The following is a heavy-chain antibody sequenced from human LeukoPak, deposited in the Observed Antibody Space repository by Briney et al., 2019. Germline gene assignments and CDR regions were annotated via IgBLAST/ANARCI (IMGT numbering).Heavy chain of an antibody. V-gene: IGHV4-39*07. CDR1: GDSISRRSYF. CDR3: AKESSGGWYFDY. J-gene: IGHJ4*02. D-gene: IGHD6-19*01. Sequence: PSETLSLTCTVSGDSISRRSYFWAWIRQSPGTGLEWIGSIFYSGSTYYNPSLKSRVTISVDTSKNQFSLKLSSVTAADTAVYYCAKESSGGWYFDYWGQGTLVTVSS. CDR2: IFYSGST.